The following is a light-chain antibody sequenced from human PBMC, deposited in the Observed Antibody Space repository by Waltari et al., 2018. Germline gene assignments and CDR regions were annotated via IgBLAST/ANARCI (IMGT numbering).Light chain of an antibody. CDR2: AAS. V-gene: IGKV1-16*02. J-gene: IGKJ5*01. CDR1: QGITDH. Sequence: DIQMTQSPSSLSAPVGPKVPITCRASQGITDHLAWFQLKPGKAPKSLIYAASRLQSGVPSKFSGSGSGTDFTLTINSLQPEDFATYYCQQYWSYPITFAQGTRLEIE. CDR3: QQYWSYPIT.